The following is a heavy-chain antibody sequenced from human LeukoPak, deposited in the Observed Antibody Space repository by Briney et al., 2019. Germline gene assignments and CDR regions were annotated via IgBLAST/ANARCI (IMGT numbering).Heavy chain of an antibody. Sequence: GGSLRLSCAASGFTFSSYSMNWVRQAPGKGLEWVSYISSSTIYYADSVKGRFTISRDNAKNYLYLQMNTLRAEDTAVYYCARVGLNDCGSGTYADYWGQGTLVTVSS. CDR3: ARVGLNDCGSGTYADY. CDR1: GFTFSSYS. CDR2: ISSSTI. V-gene: IGHV3-48*04. D-gene: IGHD3-10*01. J-gene: IGHJ4*02.